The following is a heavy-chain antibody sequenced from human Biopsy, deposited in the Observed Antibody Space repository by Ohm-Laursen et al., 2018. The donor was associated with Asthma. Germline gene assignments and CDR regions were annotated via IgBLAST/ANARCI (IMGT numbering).Heavy chain of an antibody. V-gene: IGHV1-18*01. J-gene: IGHJ6*02. CDR2: ISVYNGNT. Sequence: SSVKVSCKTSGYTFNSAGITWVRQALGQGLEWMGWISVYNGNTKVAQKLQDRVTMTTDTSTSTAYMELRSLRSDDTAVYFCARAVDYSHYYGIDVWGQGTTVTVS. CDR3: ARAVDYSHYYGIDV. CDR1: GYTFNSAG. D-gene: IGHD3-10*01.